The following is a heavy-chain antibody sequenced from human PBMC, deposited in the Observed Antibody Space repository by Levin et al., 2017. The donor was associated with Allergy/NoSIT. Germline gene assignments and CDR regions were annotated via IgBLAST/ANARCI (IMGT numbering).Heavy chain of an antibody. CDR3: AKPAPYSSVSYYFDY. CDR1: GFTFSSSA. Sequence: LSLTCAASGFTFSSSAMSWVRQAPGKGLEWVSAISGSGGSTYYADSVKGRFTISRDNSKNTLYLQMNSLRAEDTAVYYCAKPAPYSSVSYYFDYWGQGTLVTVSS. CDR2: ISGSGGST. D-gene: IGHD2-21*01. V-gene: IGHV3-23*01. J-gene: IGHJ4*02.